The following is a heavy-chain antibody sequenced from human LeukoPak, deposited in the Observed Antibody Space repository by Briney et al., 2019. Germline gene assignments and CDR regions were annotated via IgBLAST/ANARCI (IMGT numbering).Heavy chain of an antibody. CDR2: ISSSSSTI. D-gene: IGHD3-22*01. J-gene: IGHJ3*02. V-gene: IGHV3-48*04. CDR1: GFTFSSYS. CDR3: ARDDYYDSSGYYTGGAFDI. Sequence: PGGSLRLSCAASGFTFSSYSMTWVRQAPGKGLEWVSYISSSSSTIYYADSVKSRFTISRDNAKNSLYLQMNSLRAEDTAVYYCARDDYYDSSGYYTGGAFDIWGQGTMVTVSS.